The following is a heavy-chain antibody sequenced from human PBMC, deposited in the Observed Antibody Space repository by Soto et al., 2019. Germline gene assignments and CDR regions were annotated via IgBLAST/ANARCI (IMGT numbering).Heavy chain of an antibody. V-gene: IGHV4-39*01. CDR1: GGSVTNSSYC. D-gene: IGHD4-17*01. CDR3: VSQRTTVPTQAYFDY. J-gene: IGHJ4*02. Sequence: PSETLSLTCTVSGGSVTNSSYCWGGSRQSAGKGLEWIGSVYYRGRSYSKSSVKSRVTISVDTSKNRFSLSLNSVTASDTAVYFCVSQRTTVPTQAYFDYWGPGALVTVSS. CDR2: VYYRGRS.